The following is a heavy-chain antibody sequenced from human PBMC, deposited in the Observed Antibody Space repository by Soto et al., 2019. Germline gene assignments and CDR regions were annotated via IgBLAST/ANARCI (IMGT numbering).Heavy chain of an antibody. V-gene: IGHV4-59*01. CDR3: ARDWWYGSGSDYNPHYYYYGMDV. CDR1: GGSFSGYY. J-gene: IGHJ6*02. CDR2: IYYSGST. Sequence: SETLSLTCAVYGGSFSGYYWTWIRQAPGKGLEWIGYIYYSGSTNYNPSLKSRVTISVDTSKNQFSLKLSSVTAADTAVYYCARDWWYGSGSDYNPHYYYYGMDVWGQGTTVTVSS. D-gene: IGHD3-10*01.